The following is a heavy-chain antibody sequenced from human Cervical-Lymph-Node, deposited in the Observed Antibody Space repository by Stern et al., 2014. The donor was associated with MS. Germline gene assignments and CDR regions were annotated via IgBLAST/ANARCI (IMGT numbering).Heavy chain of an antibody. V-gene: IGHV3-30*18. D-gene: IGHD3-10*01. CDR2: LSYGGSAT. J-gene: IGHJ4*02. CDR1: GFTFSSYG. Sequence: VQLVESGGGVVQPGRSLRLTCTVSGFTFSSYGMHWVRQAPGKGLGWGSVLSYGGSATYDAESVKGRFTISRDNSKNTLYLEMRSLRPEDTAVYYCVKRGITEVRGVRLGDYWGPGTLVIVSS. CDR3: VKRGITEVRGVRLGDY.